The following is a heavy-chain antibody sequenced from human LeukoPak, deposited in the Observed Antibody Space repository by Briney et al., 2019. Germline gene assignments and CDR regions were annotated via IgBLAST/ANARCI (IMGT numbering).Heavy chain of an antibody. D-gene: IGHD6-13*01. J-gene: IGHJ4*02. Sequence: SETLSLTCTVSGASLSSLYWSWIRPLDRKGMEWVGYIYYSGSTNYNPSLKSRVTISVDTSKNQLSLKLSSVTAADTAVYYCARGMYSSSWFFDYWGQGTLVTVSS. V-gene: IGHV4-59*01. CDR3: ARGMYSSSWFFDY. CDR1: GASLSSLY. CDR2: IYYSGST.